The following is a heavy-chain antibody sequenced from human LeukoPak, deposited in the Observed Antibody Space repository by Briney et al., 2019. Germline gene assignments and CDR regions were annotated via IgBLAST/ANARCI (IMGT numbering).Heavy chain of an antibody. CDR1: GYTFTSYG. J-gene: IGHJ4*02. Sequence: APVKVSCKASGYTFTSYGISWVRQAPGQGLEWMGWISAYNGNTNYAQKLQGRVTMTTDTSTSTAYMELRSLRSDDTAVYYCVRAHRSYGDYLFDYWGQGTLVTVSS. CDR2: ISAYNGNT. V-gene: IGHV1-18*01. D-gene: IGHD4-17*01. CDR3: VRAHRSYGDYLFDY.